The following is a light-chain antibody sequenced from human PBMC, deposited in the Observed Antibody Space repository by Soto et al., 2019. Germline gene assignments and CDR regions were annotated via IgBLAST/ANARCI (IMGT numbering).Light chain of an antibody. CDR3: CSYAGSPYV. CDR1: SGDVGGYNY. CDR2: DVS. Sequence: QSLLTQPRAVSGAPWQSVTISCTGTSGDVGGYNYVSWFQQHPGNTPKVMIYDVSKRPSGVPDRFSGSKSGNTASLTISGLQAEDEADYYCCSYAGSPYVFGTGTKVTVL. J-gene: IGLJ1*01. V-gene: IGLV2-11*01.